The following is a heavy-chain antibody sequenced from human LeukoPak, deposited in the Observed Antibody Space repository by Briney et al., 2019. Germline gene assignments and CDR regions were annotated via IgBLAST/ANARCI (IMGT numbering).Heavy chain of an antibody. CDR3: ARITAAAGTTWFDP. D-gene: IGHD6-13*01. J-gene: IGHJ5*02. V-gene: IGHV4-59*10. CDR1: GGSFSGYY. CDR2: IYTSGST. Sequence: PSETLSLTCAVYGGSFSGYYWSWIRQPAGKGLEWIGRIYTSGSTNYNPSLKSRVTISVDTSKNQFSLKLSSVTAADTAVYYCARITAAAGTTWFDPWGQGTLVTVSS.